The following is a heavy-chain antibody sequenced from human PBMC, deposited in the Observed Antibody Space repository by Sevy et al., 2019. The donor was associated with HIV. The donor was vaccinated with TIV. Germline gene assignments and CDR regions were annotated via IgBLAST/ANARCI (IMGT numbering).Heavy chain of an antibody. CDR1: GGSISSGDYY. V-gene: IGHV4-30-4*01. Sequence: SETLSLTCTVSGGSISSGDYYCTWMRQPPGKGLEWIGYIYYSGITYYNPSLKSRVAISVDTVKNQFSLKLTSVTAADTAVYYCARYCNRTRPHNWFDPWGQGTTVTVSS. CDR3: ARYCNRTRPHNWFDP. D-gene: IGHD2-15*01. J-gene: IGHJ5*02. CDR2: IYYSGIT.